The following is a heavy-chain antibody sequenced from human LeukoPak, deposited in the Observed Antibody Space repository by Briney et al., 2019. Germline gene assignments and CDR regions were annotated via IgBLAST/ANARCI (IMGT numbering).Heavy chain of an antibody. CDR1: GFTFSSSG. D-gene: IGHD1-26*01. Sequence: PGGSLRLSCAASGFTFSSSGMNWVRQAPGKGLEWVSYISSSSSTIYYADSVKGRFTISRDNAKNSLYLQMNSLRAEDTAVYYCARDRVGATTYYGMDVWGQGTTVTVSS. CDR2: ISSSSSTI. J-gene: IGHJ6*02. V-gene: IGHV3-48*04. CDR3: ARDRVGATTYYGMDV.